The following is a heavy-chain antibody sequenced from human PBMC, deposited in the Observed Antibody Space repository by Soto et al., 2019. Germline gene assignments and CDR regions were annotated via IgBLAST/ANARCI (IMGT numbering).Heavy chain of an antibody. Sequence: GGSRRLSCAASGFTFSSYWMSWVRQAPGKGLEWVANIKQDGSEKYYVDSVKGRFTISRDDSRYTVHLQMNSMKTEDTAVYYCTTDDPINKYWGQGTLVTVSS. J-gene: IGHJ1*01. V-gene: IGHV3-7*03. CDR2: IKQDGSEK. CDR3: TTDDPINKY. CDR1: GFTFSSYW.